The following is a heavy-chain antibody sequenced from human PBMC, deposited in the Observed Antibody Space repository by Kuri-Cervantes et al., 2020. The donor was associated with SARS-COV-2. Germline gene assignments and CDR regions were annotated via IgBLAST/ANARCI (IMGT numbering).Heavy chain of an antibody. CDR3: ARNRGCGYGPPNY. J-gene: IGHJ4*02. D-gene: IGHD6-25*01. CDR1: GYSISSDNY. CDR2: LYHGGST. V-gene: IGHV4-38-2*02. Sequence: SETLSLTCTVSGYSISSDNYWGWIRHPPGRGLERIGSLYHGGSTFYNPSLKSRVSMSIDTSKDHLSLRPISVTAADTAVYYCARNRGCGYGPPNYWGQGTLVTVSS.